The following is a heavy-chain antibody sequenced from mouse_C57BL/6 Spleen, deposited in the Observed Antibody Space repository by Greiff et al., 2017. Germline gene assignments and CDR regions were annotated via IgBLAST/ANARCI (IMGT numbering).Heavy chain of an antibody. Sequence: QVQLQQSGAELVRPGASVKLSCKASGYTFTDYYINWVKQRPGQGLAWIARIYPGSGNTYYNEKFKGKATLTAEKSSSTAYMQLSSLTSEDAAVYFCARLGYDYDGYWGQGTTLTVSS. CDR1: GYTFTDYY. V-gene: IGHV1-76*01. CDR2: IYPGSGNT. J-gene: IGHJ2*01. D-gene: IGHD2-4*01. CDR3: ARLGYDYDGY.